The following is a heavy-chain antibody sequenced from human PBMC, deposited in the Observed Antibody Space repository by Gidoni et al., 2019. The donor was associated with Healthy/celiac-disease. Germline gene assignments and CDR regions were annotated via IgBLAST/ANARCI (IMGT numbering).Heavy chain of an antibody. CDR2: IIPIFGTA. Sequence: QVQLVQSGAEVKKPGSSVQVSCKASGGTFSSYAISWVRQAPGQGLEWMGGIIPIFGTANYAQKFQGRVTITADESTSTAYMELSSLRSEDTAVYYCATVLLWFGELSWFDPWGQGTLVTVSS. D-gene: IGHD3-10*01. J-gene: IGHJ5*02. V-gene: IGHV1-69*01. CDR1: GGTFSSYA. CDR3: ATVLLWFGELSWFDP.